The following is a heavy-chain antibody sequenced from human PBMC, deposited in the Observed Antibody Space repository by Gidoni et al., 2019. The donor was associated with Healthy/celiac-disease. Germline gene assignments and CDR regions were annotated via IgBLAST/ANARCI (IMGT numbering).Heavy chain of an antibody. J-gene: IGHJ3*02. CDR3: AKVGPGVYSSSWDAFDI. CDR1: GFTFGSYA. V-gene: IGHV3-23*01. D-gene: IGHD6-13*01. CDR2: ISGSGGST. Sequence: EVQLLESGGGLVQPVGSLRLSCAASGFTFGSYAMSWVRQAPGKGLEWVSAISGSGGSTYYADSVKGRFTISRDNSKNTLYLQMNSLRAEDTAVYYCAKVGPGVYSSSWDAFDIWGQGTMVTVSS.